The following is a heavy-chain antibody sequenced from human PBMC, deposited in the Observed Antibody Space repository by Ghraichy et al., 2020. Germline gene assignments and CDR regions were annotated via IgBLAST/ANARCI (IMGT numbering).Heavy chain of an antibody. V-gene: IGHV1-18*04. J-gene: IGHJ3*02. CDR3: ARVVGYTGAFDI. CDR1: GYTFSSYG. Sequence: ASVKVSCKASGYTFSSYGISWARQAPGQGLEWMGWISAYNGNTNYAQKLQGRVAMTTDTSTNTASMELRSLKSDDTDLYFCARVVGYTGAFDIWGQGTMVTDSS. CDR2: ISAYNGNT. D-gene: IGHD5-18*01.